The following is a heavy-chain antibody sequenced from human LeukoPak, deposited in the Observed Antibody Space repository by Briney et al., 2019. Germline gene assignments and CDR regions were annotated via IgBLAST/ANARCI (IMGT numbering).Heavy chain of an antibody. D-gene: IGHD4-17*01. J-gene: IGHJ3*02. Sequence: GGSLRLSCAASGFTFSSYSMNWVRQAPGKGLAGVSSISSSSSYIYYADSVKGRFTISRDNVKNSLYLQMNSLRAEDTAVYYCARRGTTVTRDAFDIWGRGTMVTVSS. CDR1: GFTFSSYS. CDR2: ISSSSSYI. V-gene: IGHV3-21*01. CDR3: ARRGTTVTRDAFDI.